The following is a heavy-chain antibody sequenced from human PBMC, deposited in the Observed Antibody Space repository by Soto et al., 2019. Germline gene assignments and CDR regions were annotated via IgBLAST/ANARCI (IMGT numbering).Heavy chain of an antibody. V-gene: IGHV2-5*01. Sequence: SGPTLVNATQTLTLTCTFSGFSLSTSGVGVGWIRQPPGKALEWLALIYWNDDKRYSPSLKSRLTITKDTSKNQVVLTMTNMDPVDTATYYCAHRLGPSRSSTTSWFDPWGQGTLVTVSS. CDR2: IYWNDDK. CDR3: AHRLGPSRSSTTSWFDP. J-gene: IGHJ5*02. CDR1: GFSLSTSGVG. D-gene: IGHD2-2*01.